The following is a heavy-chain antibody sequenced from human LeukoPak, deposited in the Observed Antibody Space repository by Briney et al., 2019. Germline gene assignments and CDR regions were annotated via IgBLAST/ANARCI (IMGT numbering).Heavy chain of an antibody. CDR2: ISYDGTNK. CDR1: GFTFSNAW. J-gene: IGHJ5*02. Sequence: GGSLRLSCAASGFTFSNAWMNWVRQAPGKGLEWVAVISYDGTNKFYADSVKGRFTISRDDTKNTLYLQMNSLRDEDTAVYYCTRDDRNGLDPWGQGTLVSVSS. V-gene: IGHV3-30*03. CDR3: TRDDRNGLDP. D-gene: IGHD1-14*01.